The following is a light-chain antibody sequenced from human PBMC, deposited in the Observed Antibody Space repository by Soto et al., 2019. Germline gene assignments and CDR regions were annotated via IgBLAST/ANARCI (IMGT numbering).Light chain of an antibody. CDR3: AAWDDSLSGPV. Sequence: QSVLTQPPSVSEAPRQRVTISCSGSSSNIGSNGVNWYQQLPGKAPKLLIYYDDLVPSGVSDRFSGSKSGTSASLAIRCLQSEDEADYYCAAWDDSLSGPVFGGGTKLTVL. J-gene: IGLJ2*01. V-gene: IGLV1-36*01. CDR2: YDD. CDR1: SSNIGSNG.